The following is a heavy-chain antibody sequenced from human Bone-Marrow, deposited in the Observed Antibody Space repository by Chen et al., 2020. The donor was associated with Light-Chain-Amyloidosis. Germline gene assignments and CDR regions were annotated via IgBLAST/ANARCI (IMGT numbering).Heavy chain of an antibody. J-gene: IGHJ4*02. CDR1: GLTFKNAW. CDR2: LKSESDGGTP. D-gene: IGHD3-3*01. V-gene: IGHV3-15*01. CDR3: AKENNEWLYFFDY. Sequence: EVQLVESGGDLVKLGGSLRLSCEVSGLTFKNAWMSWVRQAPGKGLEWIGRLKSESDGGTPDYATPVKGRFTISRDNSKNTLYLQMNSLRAEDTAVYYCAKENNEWLYFFDYWGQGTLVTVSS.